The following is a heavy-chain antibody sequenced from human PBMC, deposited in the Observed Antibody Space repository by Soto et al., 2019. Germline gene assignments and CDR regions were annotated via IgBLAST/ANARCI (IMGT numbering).Heavy chain of an antibody. J-gene: IGHJ4*02. V-gene: IGHV4-59*08. CDR1: GGTISSFY. Sequence: QVQLQESGPGLVEPSETLSLTCTVSGGTISSFYWSWIRQPPGKGPEWIGYIYGSGGTSYNPSLRGRVITSVDTSKNQFSLKLSSVTAADTAVYYCARQRPDPTAARYFDFWGQGTLVTVSS. CDR3: ARQRPDPTAARYFDF. D-gene: IGHD6-6*01. CDR2: IYGSGGT.